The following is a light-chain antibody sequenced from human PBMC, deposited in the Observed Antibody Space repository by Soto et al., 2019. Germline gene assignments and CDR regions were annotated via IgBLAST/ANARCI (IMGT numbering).Light chain of an antibody. CDR3: QQYNDWPPIT. J-gene: IGKJ5*01. CDR1: DVVGSN. Sequence: EIVMTQSPATLSASPGERATLSCRASDVVGSNLAWYQQKPGQAPRLLIYGASTRATGIPGRFSGSGFGTEFTLTISGLQPEDFAVYYCQQYNDWPPITFGQGTRLEIK. CDR2: GAS. V-gene: IGKV3-15*01.